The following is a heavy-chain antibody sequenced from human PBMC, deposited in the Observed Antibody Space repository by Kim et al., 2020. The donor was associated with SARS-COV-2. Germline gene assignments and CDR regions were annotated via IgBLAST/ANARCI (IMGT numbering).Heavy chain of an antibody. J-gene: IGHJ4*02. CDR3: ARDRFSRYYFDY. D-gene: IGHD3-3*02. Sequence: SYADSGKGRFTNSRDNAKNTLYLQMNSLRAEDTAVYYCARDRFSRYYFDYGGQGTLVTVSS. V-gene: IGHV3-74*01.